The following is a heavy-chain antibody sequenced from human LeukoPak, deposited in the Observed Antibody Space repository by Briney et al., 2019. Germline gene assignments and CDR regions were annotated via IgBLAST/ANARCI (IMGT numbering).Heavy chain of an antibody. CDR2: ISSNGGST. V-gene: IGHV3-64*01. CDR1: GFTFSSYA. J-gene: IGHJ4*02. CDR3: ARASAYCGGDCYLFDY. D-gene: IGHD2-21*02. Sequence: GGSLRLPCAASGFTFSSYAMHWVRQAPGKGLEYVSAISSNGGSTYYANSVKGRFTISRDNSKNTLYLQMGSLRAEDMAVYYCARASAYCGGDCYLFDYWGQGTLVTVSS.